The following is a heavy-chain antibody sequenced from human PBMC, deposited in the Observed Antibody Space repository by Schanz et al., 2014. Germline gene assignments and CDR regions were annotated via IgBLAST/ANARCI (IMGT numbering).Heavy chain of an antibody. Sequence: QVQLVQSAPEVKKPGASVKVSCKASGYSFTTYGLNWVRQAPGQGPEWMGKFNPSSGTTRIAQNFQGRLTVTRDTSTSTVNMELSSLRSEDTAVYYCARGGFFDSTSFDSWGQGTLVTVSS. D-gene: IGHD2-2*01. CDR1: GYSFTTYG. V-gene: IGHV1-46*03. CDR2: FNPSSGTT. J-gene: IGHJ4*02. CDR3: ARGGFFDSTSFDS.